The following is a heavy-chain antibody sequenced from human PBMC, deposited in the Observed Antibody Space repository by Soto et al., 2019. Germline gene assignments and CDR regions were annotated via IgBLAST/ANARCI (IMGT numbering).Heavy chain of an antibody. V-gene: IGHV4-4*02. CDR3: SGGGRPGQIDWFDP. CDR1: GGSLSSCNW. CDR2: IYRYGST. Sequence: QVQLQESGPRLVKPSGTLSLTCAVYGGSLSSCNWWSWVRQPPGEGLEWIGEIYRYGSTSYNPSLKSRVTIAVDKSKNQISLKMTSLTAADTAVYFCSGGGRPGQIDWFDPWGQGILVTVSS. D-gene: IGHD2-21*01. J-gene: IGHJ5*02.